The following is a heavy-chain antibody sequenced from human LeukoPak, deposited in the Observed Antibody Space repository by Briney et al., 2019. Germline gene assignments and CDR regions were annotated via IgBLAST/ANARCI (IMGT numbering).Heavy chain of an antibody. CDR2: INKDGGEK. CDR1: RFTFSNYW. D-gene: IGHD5-24*01. J-gene: IGHJ4*02. CDR3: ARDMGWQQFDQ. V-gene: IGHV3-7*01. Sequence: GGSLRLSCVASRFTFSNYWMTWVRQAPGKGLERVANINKDGGEKYYMESVKGRFTISRDNAKNSLYLQMNSLTVEDTAVYYCARDMGWQQFDQWGQGTLVTVSS.